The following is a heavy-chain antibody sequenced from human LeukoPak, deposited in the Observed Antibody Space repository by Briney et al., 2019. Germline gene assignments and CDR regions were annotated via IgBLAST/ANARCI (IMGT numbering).Heavy chain of an antibody. V-gene: IGHV1-46*01. J-gene: IGHJ6*02. D-gene: IGHD3-22*01. Sequence: GASVKVSCKASGYTFTSYYMHWVRQAPGQGLEWMGIINPNGGSTSYAQKFQGRVTMTRDTSTSTVYMELSSLRSEDTAVYYCAREGFDSSGRRENYGMDVWGQGTTVTVSS. CDR1: GYTFTSYY. CDR3: AREGFDSSGRRENYGMDV. CDR2: INPNGGST.